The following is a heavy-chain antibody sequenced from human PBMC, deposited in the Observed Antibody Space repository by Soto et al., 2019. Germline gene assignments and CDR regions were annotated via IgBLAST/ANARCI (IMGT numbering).Heavy chain of an antibody. D-gene: IGHD2-15*01. Sequence: GASVKVSCKASGGTFSSYAISWVRQAPGQGLEWMGGIIPIFGTANYAQKFQGRVTITADESTSTAYMELSSLRSEDTAVYYCARAVVAATEVYYYYYGMDVWGQGTTVTVSS. J-gene: IGHJ6*02. CDR1: GGTFSSYA. V-gene: IGHV1-69*13. CDR3: ARAVVAATEVYYYYYGMDV. CDR2: IIPIFGTA.